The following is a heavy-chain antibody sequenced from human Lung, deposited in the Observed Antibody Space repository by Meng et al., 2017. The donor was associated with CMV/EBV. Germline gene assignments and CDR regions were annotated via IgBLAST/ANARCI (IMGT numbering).Heavy chain of an antibody. J-gene: IGHJ4*02. CDR2: VKREDEGAAT. Sequence: GESLKISCAASGFIFRDGWMSWVRQAPGKGLEWIALVKREDEGAATDYAAPVRGRVTISRDDSTNMVYLQMDSLKIEDTGLYYCTTDLAGISGIYWGQGAXVTVDS. V-gene: IGHV3-15*01. CDR1: GFIFRDGW. D-gene: IGHD2/OR15-2a*01. CDR3: TTDLAGISGIY.